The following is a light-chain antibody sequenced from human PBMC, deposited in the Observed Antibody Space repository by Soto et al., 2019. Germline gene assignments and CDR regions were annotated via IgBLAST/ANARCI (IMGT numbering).Light chain of an antibody. J-gene: IGKJ1*01. CDR2: GAS. CDR1: QGISSR. Sequence: DIQMTQSPSSVSASVGDRVTITCRASQGISSRLDWYQQKPGKAPKVLIYGASNLQSGVPSRFSGSGSGTDFTLTISSLQPEDFATYYCQQGNSFPRTFGQGTKVDIK. V-gene: IGKV1-12*01. CDR3: QQGNSFPRT.